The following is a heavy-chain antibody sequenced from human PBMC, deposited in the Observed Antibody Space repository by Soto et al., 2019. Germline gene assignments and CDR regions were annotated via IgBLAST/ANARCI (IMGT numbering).Heavy chain of an antibody. CDR2: IIPIFGTA. V-gene: IGHV1-69*13. Sequence: SVKVSCKASGGTFSSYAISWVRQAPGQGLEWMGGIIPIFGTANYAQKFQGRVTITADESTSTAYMELSSLRSEDTAVYYCARDRRGGYYDSSGYKAFDIWGQGTMVTVSS. J-gene: IGHJ3*02. CDR1: GGTFSSYA. CDR3: ARDRRGGYYDSSGYKAFDI. D-gene: IGHD3-22*01.